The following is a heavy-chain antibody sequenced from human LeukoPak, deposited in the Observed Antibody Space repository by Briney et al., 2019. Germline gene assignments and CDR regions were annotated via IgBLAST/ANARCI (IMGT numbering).Heavy chain of an antibody. J-gene: IGHJ5*02. CDR1: GYTFTSYG. Sequence: ASVKVSCTASGYTFTSYGISWERQAPGQGLEWMGWISAYNGNTNYAQRLQGRVTMTTDTSTSTAYMELRSLRSDDTAVYYCATARWELLPWFDPWGQGTLVTVSS. V-gene: IGHV1-18*01. CDR2: ISAYNGNT. CDR3: ATARWELLPWFDP. D-gene: IGHD1-26*01.